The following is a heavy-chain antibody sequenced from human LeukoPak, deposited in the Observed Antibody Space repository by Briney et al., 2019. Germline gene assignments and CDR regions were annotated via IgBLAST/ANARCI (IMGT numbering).Heavy chain of an antibody. CDR2: ISSSSYI. D-gene: IGHD3-9*01. CDR3: ARSPSQEVRYFDWFTGFYYYMDV. Sequence: GGSLRLSCAASGFTFSSYNMNWVRQAPGKGLEWVSSISSSSYIYYADSVKGRFTISRDNAKNSLYLQMNSLRAEDTAVYYCARSPSQEVRYFDWFTGFYYYMDVWGKGTTVTISS. CDR1: GFTFSSYN. V-gene: IGHV3-21*01. J-gene: IGHJ6*03.